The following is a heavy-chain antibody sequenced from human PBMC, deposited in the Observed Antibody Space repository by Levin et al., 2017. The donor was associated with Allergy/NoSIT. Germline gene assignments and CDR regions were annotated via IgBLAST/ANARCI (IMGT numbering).Heavy chain of an antibody. Sequence: GGSLRLSCAASGFTVSSNYMTWVRQAPGKGLEWVSVIYSGGTTYSADSVKGRFTISRDNSKNTLYLQMNSLRAEDTAVYYCARDRGGSSGYYYFDYWGQGTLVTVSS. J-gene: IGHJ4*02. CDR1: GFTVSSNY. V-gene: IGHV3-53*01. CDR3: ARDRGGSSGYYYFDY. CDR2: IYSGGTT. D-gene: IGHD3-22*01.